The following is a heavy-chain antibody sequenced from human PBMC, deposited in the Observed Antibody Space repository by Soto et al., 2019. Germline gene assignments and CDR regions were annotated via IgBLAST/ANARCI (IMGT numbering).Heavy chain of an antibody. D-gene: IGHD3-3*01. Sequence: GGSLRLSCAASGFTFSSYGMHWVRQAPGKGLEWVAVISYDGSNKYYADSVKGRFTISRDNSKNTLYLQMNSLRAEDTAVYYCAKDGKYDFWSHYYYYYGMDVWGQGTTVTVSS. CDR1: GFTFSSYG. J-gene: IGHJ6*02. CDR2: ISYDGSNK. CDR3: AKDGKYDFWSHYYYYYGMDV. V-gene: IGHV3-30*18.